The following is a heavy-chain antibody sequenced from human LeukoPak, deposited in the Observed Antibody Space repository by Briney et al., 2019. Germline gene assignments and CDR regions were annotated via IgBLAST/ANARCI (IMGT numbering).Heavy chain of an antibody. CDR2: ISYDESDK. CDR1: GFTFSNYG. Sequence: GGSLRLSCAASGFTFSNYGMHWVRQAPGKGLEWVAVISYDESDKYYADSVKGRFTISRDNSKNTLYLQMNSLRPEDTAVYYCAKGVVAATNAAYYGMDVWGQGTTVAVSS. D-gene: IGHD2-15*01. J-gene: IGHJ6*02. V-gene: IGHV3-30*18. CDR3: AKGVVAATNAAYYGMDV.